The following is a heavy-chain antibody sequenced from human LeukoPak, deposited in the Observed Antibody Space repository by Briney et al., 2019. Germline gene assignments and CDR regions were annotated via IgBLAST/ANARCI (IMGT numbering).Heavy chain of an antibody. D-gene: IGHD6-13*01. CDR2: ISGYNGNT. V-gene: IGHV1-18*01. J-gene: IGHJ6*03. Sequence: ASVKVSCKASGYTFTSYGISWVRQAPGQGLEWMGWISGYNGNTNYAQKLQGRVTMTTDTSTSTAYMELRSLRSDDTAVYYCASALSYSSSWYVRDYYYYMDVWGKGTTVTISS. CDR3: ASALSYSSSWYVRDYYYYMDV. CDR1: GYTFTSYG.